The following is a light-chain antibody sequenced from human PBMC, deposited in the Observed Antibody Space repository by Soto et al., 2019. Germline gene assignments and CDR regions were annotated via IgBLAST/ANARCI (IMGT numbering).Light chain of an antibody. J-gene: IGLJ2*01. CDR3: QSYDSSLSGVV. V-gene: IGLV1-40*01. CDR1: SSNIGAGYA. CDR2: GHS. Sequence: QSVLTQPPSVSGAPGQRVTISCTGSSSNIGAGYAVHWYQQLPGTAPKLLIYGHSNRPSGVPDRFSGSKSGTSASLAITGLQAEDEADYYCQSYDSSLSGVVFGGGTQLTVL.